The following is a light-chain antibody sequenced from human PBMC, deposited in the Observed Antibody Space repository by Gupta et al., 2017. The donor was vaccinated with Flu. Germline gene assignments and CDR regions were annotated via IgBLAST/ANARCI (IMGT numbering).Light chain of an antibody. CDR3: MQDLQIRT. J-gene: IGKJ1*01. Sequence: EIVMTQSPLSLTVTPGEPASISCKSSQSLLHSNGNTYLDWYLQKPGQPPQVLIYLVSNRASGVPDRFSGSGSGTDFTLKSSRVEDEDVGVYYCMQDLQIRTFGQGTKLEIK. CDR1: QSLLHSNGNTY. V-gene: IGKV2-28*01. CDR2: LVS.